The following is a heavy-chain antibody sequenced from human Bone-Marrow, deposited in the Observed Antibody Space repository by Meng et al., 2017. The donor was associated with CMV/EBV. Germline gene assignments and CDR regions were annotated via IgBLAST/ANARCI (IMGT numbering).Heavy chain of an antibody. CDR3: ARVYYYGSGDY. Sequence: GESLKISCKASGGTFSSYTISWVRQAPGQGLEWMGWINPNSGGTNYAQKFQGRVTMTRDTSISTAYMELSRLRSDDTAVYYCARVYYYGSGDYWGQGTLVTVSS. CDR1: GGTFSSYT. V-gene: IGHV1-2*02. D-gene: IGHD3-10*01. J-gene: IGHJ4*02. CDR2: INPNSGGT.